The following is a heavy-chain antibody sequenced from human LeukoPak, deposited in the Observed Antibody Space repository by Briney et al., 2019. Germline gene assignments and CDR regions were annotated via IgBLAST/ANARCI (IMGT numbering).Heavy chain of an antibody. CDR1: GFTFSSYG. Sequence: GGSLRLSCAASGFTFSSYGMHWVRQAPGKGLEWVAVISYDGSNKYYADSVKGRFTISRDNSKNTLYLQMNSLRAEDTAVYYCAKPMMMEFGEFPFDYWGQGTLVTVSS. CDR3: AKPMMMEFGEFPFDY. V-gene: IGHV3-30*18. J-gene: IGHJ4*02. CDR2: ISYDGSNK. D-gene: IGHD3-10*01.